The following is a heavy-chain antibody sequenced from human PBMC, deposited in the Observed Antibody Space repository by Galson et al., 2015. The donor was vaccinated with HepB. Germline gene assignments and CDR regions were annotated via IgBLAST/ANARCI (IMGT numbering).Heavy chain of an antibody. Sequence: PRLSCAASGFTFSSYWMNWVRQAPGKGLEWVAHINQDGSSKYYVDSVKGRFTISRDNAKDSVYLQLNSLRTEDTAVYFCANEGQWLKAHFDYWGQGTRVIVSS. V-gene: IGHV3-7*01. J-gene: IGHJ4*02. D-gene: IGHD6-19*01. CDR1: GFTFSSYW. CDR2: INQDGSSK. CDR3: ANEGQWLKAHFDY.